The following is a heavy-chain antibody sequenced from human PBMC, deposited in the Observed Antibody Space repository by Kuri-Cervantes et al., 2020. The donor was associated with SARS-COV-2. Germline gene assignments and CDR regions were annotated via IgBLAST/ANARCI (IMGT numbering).Heavy chain of an antibody. D-gene: IGHD1-26*01. J-gene: IGHJ4*02. CDR3: ASDGSGSYYPPFDY. CDR1: EFTFSNAW. Sequence: GESLKISCAASEFTFSNAWMSWVRQAPGKGLEWVSSISSSSSYIYYADSVKGRFTISRDNAKNSLYLQMNSLRAEDTAVYYCASDGSGSYYPPFDYWGQGTLVTVSS. CDR2: ISSSSSYI. V-gene: IGHV3-21*01.